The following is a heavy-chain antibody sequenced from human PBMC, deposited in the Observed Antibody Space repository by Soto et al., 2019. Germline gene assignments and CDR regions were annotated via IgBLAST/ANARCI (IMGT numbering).Heavy chain of an antibody. CDR2: INGDGRRT. V-gene: IGHV3-74*01. CDR3: ASLTADYPSYYGIDV. J-gene: IGHJ6*02. D-gene: IGHD4-17*01. Sequence: GGSLRLSCAASGFIFSNYWMHWVRQAPGKGLVWVSRINGDGRRTTYADSVKGRFTISRDNAENTLYLQMSSLRADDTAVYYCASLTADYPSYYGIDVWGQGTTVTVSS. CDR1: GFIFSNYW.